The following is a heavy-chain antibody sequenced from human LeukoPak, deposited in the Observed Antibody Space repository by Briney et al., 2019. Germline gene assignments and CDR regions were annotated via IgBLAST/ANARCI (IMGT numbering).Heavy chain of an antibody. Sequence: ASVKVSCKAPGYTFTSYDINWVRQATGQGLEWMGWMNPNSGNTGYAQKFQGRVTMTRNTSISTAYMELSSLRSEDTAVYYCARINSGSYYYYYYGMDVWGQGTTVTVSS. D-gene: IGHD1-26*01. CDR2: MNPNSGNT. CDR1: GYTFTSYD. CDR3: ARINSGSYYYYYYGMDV. V-gene: IGHV1-8*01. J-gene: IGHJ6*02.